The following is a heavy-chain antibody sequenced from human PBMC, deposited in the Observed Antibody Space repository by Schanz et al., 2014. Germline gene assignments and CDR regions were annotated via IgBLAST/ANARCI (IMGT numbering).Heavy chain of an antibody. CDR1: GFTFSDYA. CDR2: ITSDGGGT. J-gene: IGHJ4*02. V-gene: IGHV3-64D*06. D-gene: IGHD1-26*01. Sequence: EVQLVESGGCLVQPGGSLIISCSASGFTFSDYALHWVRQAPGKGLEYVSAITSDGGGTYYADSVKGRFIISRDTSRNMLFLQMSSLTSDDTAVNYCARSPHYRERKQRSARPTTTNLWGQGTLVTVFS. CDR3: ARSPHYRERKQRSARPTTTNL.